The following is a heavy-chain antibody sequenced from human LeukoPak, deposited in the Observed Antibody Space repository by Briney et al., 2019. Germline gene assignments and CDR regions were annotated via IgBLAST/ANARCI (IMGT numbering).Heavy chain of an antibody. CDR2: IIPILGIA. D-gene: IGHD3-10*01. CDR1: GGTFSSYA. CDR3: ASVWFGESQYYYYYYGMDV. J-gene: IGHJ6*02. Sequence: GSSVKVSCKASGGTFSSYAISWVRQAPGQGLAWMGRIIPILGIANYAQKFQGRVTITADKSTSTAYMELSSLRSEDTAVYYCASVWFGESQYYYYYYGMDVWGQGTTVTVSS. V-gene: IGHV1-69*04.